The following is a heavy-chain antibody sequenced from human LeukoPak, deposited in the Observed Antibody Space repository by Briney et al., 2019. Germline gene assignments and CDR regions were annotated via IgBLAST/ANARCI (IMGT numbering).Heavy chain of an antibody. CDR3: ARDLSRTLSYAFDI. CDR1: GGSFSGYY. J-gene: IGHJ3*02. CDR2: IYYSGST. Sequence: SETLSLTCAVYGGSFSGYYWSWIRQPPGKGLEWIGYIYYSGSTNYNPSLKSRVTISVDTSKNQFSLKLSSVTAADTAVYYCARDLSRTLSYAFDIWGQGTVVTVSS. V-gene: IGHV4-59*01. D-gene: IGHD2-2*01.